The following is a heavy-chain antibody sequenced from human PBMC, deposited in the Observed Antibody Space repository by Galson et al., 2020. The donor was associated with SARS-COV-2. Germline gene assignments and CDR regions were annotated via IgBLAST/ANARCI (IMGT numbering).Heavy chain of an antibody. D-gene: IGHD3-22*01. CDR2: ISWDGGST. CDR3: AKDIHYDSGIDY. CDR1: GFTFDDYT. Sequence: GESLKISCAAYGFTFDDYTMHWVRQAPGKGLEWVSLISWDGGSTYYADSVKGRFTISRDNSKNSLYLQMNSLRTEDTALYYCAKDIHYDSGIDYWDQGTLVTVSS. J-gene: IGHJ4*02. V-gene: IGHV3-43*01.